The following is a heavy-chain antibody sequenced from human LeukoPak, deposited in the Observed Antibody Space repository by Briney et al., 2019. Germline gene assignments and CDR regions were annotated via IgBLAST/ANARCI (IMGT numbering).Heavy chain of an antibody. CDR2: ISHDGTVK. Sequence: GGSLRLSCAASGLIFSNAWMNWVRQAPGKGLEWVAVISHDGTVKYYADSVKGRFTISRDDSTTTLILQMNSLRVEDTAVYFCAKEGSEFSSSFLDYWGQGTLVTVSS. V-gene: IGHV3-30*18. D-gene: IGHD2-2*01. CDR3: AKEGSEFSSSFLDY. J-gene: IGHJ4*02. CDR1: GLIFSNAW.